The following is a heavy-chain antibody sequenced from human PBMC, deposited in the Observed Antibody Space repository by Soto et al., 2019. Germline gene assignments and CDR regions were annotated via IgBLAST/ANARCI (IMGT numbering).Heavy chain of an antibody. V-gene: IGHV3-21*01. CDR2: ISSSSSYI. CDR1: GFTFSSYS. D-gene: IGHD3-3*01. J-gene: IGHJ4*02. Sequence: EVQLVESGGGLVKPGGSLRLSCAASGFTFSSYSMNWVRQAPGKGLEWVSSISSSSSYIYYADSVKGRFTISRDNAKNSLYLQMNSLRAEDTAVYYCARDPTSLYDFWSGARGGSTDYWGQGTLVTVSS. CDR3: ARDPTSLYDFWSGARGGSTDY.